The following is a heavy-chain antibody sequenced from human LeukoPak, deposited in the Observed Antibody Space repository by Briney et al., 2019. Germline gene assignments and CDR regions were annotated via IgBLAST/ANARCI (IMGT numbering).Heavy chain of an antibody. Sequence: GSLRLSCAASGFTFSSYAMSWVRQAPGKGLEWVSAISGSGGSTYYADSVKGRFTISRDNSKNTPYLQMNSLRAEDTAVYYCAKDYCSSTSCPLSNWFDPWGQGTLVTVSS. D-gene: IGHD2-2*01. V-gene: IGHV3-23*01. CDR2: ISGSGGST. J-gene: IGHJ5*02. CDR1: GFTFSSYA. CDR3: AKDYCSSTSCPLSNWFDP.